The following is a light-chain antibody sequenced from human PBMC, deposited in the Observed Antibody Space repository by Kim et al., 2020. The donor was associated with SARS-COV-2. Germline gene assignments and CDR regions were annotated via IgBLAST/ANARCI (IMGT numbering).Light chain of an antibody. J-gene: IGLJ2*01. CDR1: SNEVGNEE. V-gene: IGLV10-54*01. Sequence: QNATPTWHGNSNEVGNEEAAWLQQHQGHPPKFLTYRNNNRPSGISERLSASRSGNTASLTITGLQPEDEADYYCSAWASSSNAWVFGGGTQLTVL. CDR2: RNN. CDR3: SAWASSSNAWV.